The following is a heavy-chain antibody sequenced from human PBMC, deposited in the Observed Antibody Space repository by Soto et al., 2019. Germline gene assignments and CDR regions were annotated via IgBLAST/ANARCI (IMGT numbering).Heavy chain of an antibody. J-gene: IGHJ5*02. CDR2: IWYDGSDE. Sequence: QVQVVESGVGVVQPGTSLRLSCEASGFPFGSHGMHWVRQAPGKGLEWVGFIWYDGSDEDYAASVRGRFTISRDDSKNTLYLQMDNMRGEDTGIYYCARDVAATGAARWLDPWCQGTLVSVSS. CDR3: ARDVAATGAARWLDP. D-gene: IGHD1-1*01. CDR1: GFPFGSHG. V-gene: IGHV3-33*01.